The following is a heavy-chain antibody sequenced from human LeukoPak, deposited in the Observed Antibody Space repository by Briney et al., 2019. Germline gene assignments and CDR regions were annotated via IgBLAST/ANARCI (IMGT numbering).Heavy chain of an antibody. V-gene: IGHV3-23*01. D-gene: IGHD1-26*01. CDR3: AVSVIPPGRGALDI. Sequence: GGSLRLSCAASGFKFSSYSMNWVRQAPGKGLEWISFISGSGISTYNTDSVRGRFTVSRDNSKDTLYLQMNSLRAEDTAIYYCAVSVIPPGRGALDIWGQGTMVTVSS. CDR2: ISGSGIST. CDR1: GFKFSSYS. J-gene: IGHJ3*02.